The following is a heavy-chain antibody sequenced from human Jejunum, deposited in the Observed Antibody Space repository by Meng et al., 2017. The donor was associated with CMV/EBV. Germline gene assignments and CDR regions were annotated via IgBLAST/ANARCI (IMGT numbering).Heavy chain of an antibody. Sequence: FGNYAIHWVSQAPGKGLEWVAVIAYHGDNIYYADSVGGRFTISRDNAKNSLYLQMNSLRAEDTAVYYCARMYCSTISCYTDAFDIWGQGTMVTVSS. V-gene: IGHV3-30-3*01. CDR3: ARMYCSTISCYTDAFDI. J-gene: IGHJ3*02. CDR1: FGNYA. CDR2: IAYHGDNI. D-gene: IGHD2-2*02.